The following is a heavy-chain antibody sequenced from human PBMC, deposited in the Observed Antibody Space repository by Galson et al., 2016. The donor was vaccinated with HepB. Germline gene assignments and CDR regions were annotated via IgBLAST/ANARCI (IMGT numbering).Heavy chain of an antibody. Sequence: ETLSLTCAVSGGSVSSHNWWSWVRQPPGRGLEWIGEVFHSGSTNYNPSLQSRVTISVDTSKNQFTLKMSSVTAADSAVYYCARTEFGEVGTTTSMVGYWGQGTLVTVSS. CDR3: ARTEFGEVGTTTSMVGY. J-gene: IGHJ4*02. V-gene: IGHV4-4*02. CDR2: VFHSGST. CDR1: GGSVSSHNW. D-gene: IGHD1-26*01.